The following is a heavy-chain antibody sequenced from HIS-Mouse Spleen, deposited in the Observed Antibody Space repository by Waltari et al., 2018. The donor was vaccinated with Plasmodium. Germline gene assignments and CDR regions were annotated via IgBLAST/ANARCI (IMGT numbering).Heavy chain of an antibody. J-gene: IGHJ3*02. CDR2: INHSGST. CDR1: GGSFSGYY. V-gene: IGHV4-34*01. D-gene: IGHD3-16*01. Sequence: QVQLQQWGAGLLKPSETLSLTCAVYGGSFSGYYWSWIRQPPGKGLEWMGEINHSGSTNYNPSLKSRVTISVDTSKNQFSLKLSSVTAADTAVYYCARDPYYDYVGGTFDIWGQGTMVTVSS. CDR3: ARDPYYDYVGGTFDI.